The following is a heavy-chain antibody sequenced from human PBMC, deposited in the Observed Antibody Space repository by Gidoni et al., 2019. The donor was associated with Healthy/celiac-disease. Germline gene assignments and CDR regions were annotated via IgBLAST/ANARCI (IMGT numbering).Heavy chain of an antibody. CDR1: GYTFTSYA. J-gene: IGHJ4*02. CDR3: ARAPCDIGSRTC. D-gene: IGHD1-26*01. V-gene: IGHV1-3*01. Sequence: QVQLVQSGAEVQKPGPSVTVSFKASGYTFTSYAMHWVRQAPGQRLEWMGWINAGNGNTKYSQKFQGRVTITRDTSASTAYMELSSLRSEDTAVYDCARAPCDIGSRTCWGQGTLVTVSS. CDR2: INAGNGNT.